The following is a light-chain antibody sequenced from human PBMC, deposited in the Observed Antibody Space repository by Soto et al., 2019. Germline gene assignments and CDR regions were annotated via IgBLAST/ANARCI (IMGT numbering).Light chain of an antibody. Sequence: AIQMTQSPSSLSASVGDRVTITCRASQGIRDEVGWYQQRPGEAPRLLIYGTSNLQGGVPSRFSGSGSGTEFTLTISSLQPADFATYYCLQDNDYPRTFGQGTKVEIK. CDR2: GTS. CDR1: QGIRDE. V-gene: IGKV1-6*01. CDR3: LQDNDYPRT. J-gene: IGKJ1*01.